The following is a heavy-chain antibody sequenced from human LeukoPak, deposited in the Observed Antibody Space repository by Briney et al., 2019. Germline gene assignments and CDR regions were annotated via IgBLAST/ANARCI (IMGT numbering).Heavy chain of an antibody. CDR2: LSWDTGSI. CDR1: GFTFDDYA. V-gene: IGHV3-9*01. D-gene: IGHD2-21*01. CDR3: AKDISPLYSGAFDI. Sequence: PGGSLRLSCVASGFTFDDYAMHWVRQAPGKGLEWVSGLSWDTGSIAYADSVKGRFTISRDNAKDSLYLQMNSLRDEDTALYYCAKDISPLYSGAFDIWGQGTMVIASS. J-gene: IGHJ3*02.